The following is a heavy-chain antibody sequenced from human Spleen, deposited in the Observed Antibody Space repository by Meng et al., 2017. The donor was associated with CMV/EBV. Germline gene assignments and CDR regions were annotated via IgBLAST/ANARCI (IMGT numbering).Heavy chain of an antibody. CDR3: ATGSGDFDH. J-gene: IGHJ4*02. CDR1: DGYIKNLF. D-gene: IGHD1-26*01. Sequence: QDAGPGLVTPSDTRSRTCTFSDGYIKNLFGSWLRQPAVKKLEWIGRVYINDNTNYNPSFRIRVTMSGDASNNQFSLKLTSVTAADTAVYYCATGSGDFDHWGQGTLVTVSS. V-gene: IGHV4-4*07. CDR2: VYINDNT.